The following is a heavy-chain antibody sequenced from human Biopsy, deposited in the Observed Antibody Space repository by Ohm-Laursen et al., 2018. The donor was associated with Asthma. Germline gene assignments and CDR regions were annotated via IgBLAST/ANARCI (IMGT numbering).Heavy chain of an antibody. J-gene: IGHJ6*02. CDR3: ARAVDYSHYYGIDV. Sequence: SVKVSCKAPGYTFNSAGITWVRQAPGQGLEWMGWISVYNGNTKVAQKLQDRVTKITDTSTSTAYMELRSLRSDDTAVYFCARAVDYSHYYGIDVWGQGTTVTVS. CDR2: ISVYNGNT. CDR1: GYTFNSAG. D-gene: IGHD3-10*01. V-gene: IGHV1-18*01.